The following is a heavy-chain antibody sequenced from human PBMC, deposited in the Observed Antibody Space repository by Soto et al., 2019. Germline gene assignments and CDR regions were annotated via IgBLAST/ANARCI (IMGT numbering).Heavy chain of an antibody. CDR2: INSDGSSA. CDR1: GFSFSSYW. D-gene: IGHD2-2*01. J-gene: IGHJ1*01. CDR3: AKGVQAATRYFQH. Sequence: VQMVESGGGLVQPGGSLRLSCAASGFSFSSYWMHWVRHAPGKGLVWVSRINSDGSSATYADSVKGRFTISRDNAKNTLYLQMHSLTPEDTAVYYGAKGVQAATRYFQHWGQGTLVTVSS. V-gene: IGHV3-74*01.